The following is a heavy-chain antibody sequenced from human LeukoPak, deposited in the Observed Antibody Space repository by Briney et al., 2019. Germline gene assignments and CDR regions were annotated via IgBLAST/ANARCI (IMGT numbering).Heavy chain of an antibody. D-gene: IGHD3-22*01. V-gene: IGHV1-3*01. CDR1: GYTFTSYA. CDR2: INAGNGNT. CDR3: ARDLGGSGYELDY. Sequence: ASVKVSCKASGYTFTSYAMHWVRQAPGQRLEWMGWINAGNGNTKYSQKFQGRVTMTRDTSTSTVHMELSSLRSEDTAVYYCARDLGGSGYELDYWGQGTLVTVSS. J-gene: IGHJ4*02.